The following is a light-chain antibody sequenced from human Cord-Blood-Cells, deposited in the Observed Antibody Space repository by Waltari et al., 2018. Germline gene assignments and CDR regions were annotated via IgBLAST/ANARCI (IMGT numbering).Light chain of an antibody. CDR2: EVS. Sequence: QSALTQPPSASGSPGQSVTISCTGTSSSVGGSNYVSWYQQHPGKAPKLMIYEVSKRPSGVPDRFSGSKSGNTASLTVSGLQAEDEADYYCSSYAGSNNFGVFGGGTKLTVL. CDR3: SSYAGSNNFGV. CDR1: SSSVGGSNY. J-gene: IGLJ2*01. V-gene: IGLV2-8*01.